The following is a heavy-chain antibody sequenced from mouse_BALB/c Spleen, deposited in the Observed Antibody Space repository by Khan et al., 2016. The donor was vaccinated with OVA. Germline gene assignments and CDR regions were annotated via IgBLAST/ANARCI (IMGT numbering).Heavy chain of an antibody. Sequence: QVQLQQSGAELAKPGASVKMSCKASGYTFTSYWMHWLKQRPGQGLEGIGYSNPSSGHIEYNQKFKDKATLTADKSSSTAYMQLSSLTSEDSAVYYWARAIYDGYPPFACWGQGTLVTVSA. CDR1: GYTFTSYW. CDR3: ARAIYDGYPPFAC. CDR2: SNPSSGHI. J-gene: IGHJ3*01. V-gene: IGHV1-7*01. D-gene: IGHD2-3*01.